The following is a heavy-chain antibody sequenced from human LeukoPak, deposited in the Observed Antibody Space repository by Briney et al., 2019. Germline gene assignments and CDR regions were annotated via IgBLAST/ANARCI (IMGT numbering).Heavy chain of an antibody. D-gene: IGHD1-1*01. CDR3: ARTLEPYENWFDP. Sequence: SETLSLTCTVSGGSISSSSYYWGWIRQPPGKGLEWIGSIYYSGSTYYNPSLKSRVTISVDTSKNQFSLKLSSVTAADTAVYYCARTLEPYENWFDPWGQGTLVTVSS. V-gene: IGHV4-39*07. CDR1: GGSISSSSYY. CDR2: IYYSGST. J-gene: IGHJ5*02.